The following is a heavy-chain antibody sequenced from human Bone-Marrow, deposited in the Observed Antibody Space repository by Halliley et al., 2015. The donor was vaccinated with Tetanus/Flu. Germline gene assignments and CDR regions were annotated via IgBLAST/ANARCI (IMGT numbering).Heavy chain of an antibody. Sequence: LEWVGYIYYPGSTYYNPSLESRLVISQDTSKNQLSLRLASVTTADTAVYFCASMTALTTFESWGQGTLVTVSS. CDR3: ASMTALTTFES. D-gene: IGHD4-17*01. V-gene: IGHV4-30-4*01. J-gene: IGHJ4*02. CDR2: IYYPGST.